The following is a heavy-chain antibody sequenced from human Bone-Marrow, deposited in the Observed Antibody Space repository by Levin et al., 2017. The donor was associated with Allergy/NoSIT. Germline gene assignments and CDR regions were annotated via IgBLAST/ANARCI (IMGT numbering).Heavy chain of an antibody. Sequence: GESLKISCAASGFTFSSYTMNWVRQAPGKGLEWVSSISSSSNYIYYADSLKGRFTISRDNAKNSLYLQINSLRAEDTAVYYCARGRYVSGGSCYFDYWGQGTLVTVSS. CDR3: ARGRYVSGGSCYFDY. CDR2: ISSSSNYI. V-gene: IGHV3-21*01. CDR1: GFTFSSYT. J-gene: IGHJ4*02. D-gene: IGHD2-15*01.